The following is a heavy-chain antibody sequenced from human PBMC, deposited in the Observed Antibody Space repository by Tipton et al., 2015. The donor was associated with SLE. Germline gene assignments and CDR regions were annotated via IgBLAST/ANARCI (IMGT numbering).Heavy chain of an antibody. V-gene: IGHV4-59*12. Sequence: TLSLTCTVSGGSISSYYWSWIRQPPGKGLEWIGYSDDIGSTNYNPSLRGRVTISVDTSKNQFSLKLSSVTAADTAVYSCASGILTGNAAFDIWGPGTMVTVSS. CDR1: GGSISSYY. J-gene: IGHJ3*02. D-gene: IGHD3-9*01. CDR2: SDDIGST. CDR3: ASGILTGNAAFDI.